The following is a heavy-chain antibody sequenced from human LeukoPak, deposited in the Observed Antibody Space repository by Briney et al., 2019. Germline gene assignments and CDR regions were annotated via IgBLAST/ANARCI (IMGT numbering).Heavy chain of an antibody. V-gene: IGHV4-39*07. D-gene: IGHD2-2*01. CDR1: GGSISSSSYY. CDR3: ARDNSYCSSTSCYYNWFDP. CDR2: IYYSGST. J-gene: IGHJ5*02. Sequence: PSETLSLTCTVSGGSISSSSYYWGWIRQPPGKGLEWIGSIYYSGSTNYNPSLKSRVTISVDTSKNQFSLKLSSVTAADTAVYYCARDNSYCSSTSCYYNWFDPWGQGTLVTVSS.